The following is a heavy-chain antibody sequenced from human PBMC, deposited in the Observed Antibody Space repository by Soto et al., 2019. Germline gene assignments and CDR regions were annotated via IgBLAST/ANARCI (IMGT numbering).Heavy chain of an antibody. Sequence: EVQMLESGGGLGQPGGSLILSCSVSGFTFSAHAMSWVRQAPGKGLEWVSTASATDGSTDYADSVKGRFTITRDNSKNTLYLHMSSLRLEDTAIYYCAKDRFNGAFDIWGQGTMVPVSS. D-gene: IGHD2-8*01. V-gene: IGHV3-23*01. CDR3: AKDRFNGAFDI. CDR2: ASATDGST. J-gene: IGHJ3*02. CDR1: GFTFSAHA.